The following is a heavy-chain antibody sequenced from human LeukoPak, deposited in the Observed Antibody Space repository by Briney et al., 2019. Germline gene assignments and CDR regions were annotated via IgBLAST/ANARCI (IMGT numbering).Heavy chain of an antibody. J-gene: IGHJ4*02. V-gene: IGHV3-23*01. CDR3: AKQAYDSPRTDFDY. CDR1: GFTFSNYA. D-gene: IGHD3-22*01. Sequence: PGGSLRLSCATSGFTFSNYAVSWVRQAPGKGLEWVSGVSTSGGSTYYADSVKGRFTISRDNSKNTLHLQMNSLRAEDTAIYYCAKQAYDSPRTDFDYWGQGTLVTVSS. CDR2: VSTSGGST.